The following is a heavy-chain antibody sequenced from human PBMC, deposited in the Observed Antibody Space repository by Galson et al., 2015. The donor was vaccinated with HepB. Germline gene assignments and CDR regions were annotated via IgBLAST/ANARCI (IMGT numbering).Heavy chain of an antibody. Sequence: SLRLSCAASGFTFSGPAMHWVRQASGKGLEWVGRIRSKTDSYATAYAASVKGRFTISRDDSKNTAYLQMNSLKTEDTAVYYCTLIEYSSGWYVDHWGQGTLVTVSS. CDR2: IRSKTDSYAT. V-gene: IGHV3-73*01. J-gene: IGHJ4*02. CDR1: GFTFSGPA. CDR3: TLIEYSSGWYVDH. D-gene: IGHD6-19*01.